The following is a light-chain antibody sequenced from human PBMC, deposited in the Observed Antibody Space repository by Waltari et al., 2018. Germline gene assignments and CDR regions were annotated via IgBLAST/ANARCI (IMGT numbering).Light chain of an antibody. V-gene: IGLV3-19*01. J-gene: IGLJ2*01. CDR3: SSRDSSASHVL. CDR2: GKN. Sequence: SSELTQDPAVSVALGQTVRITCQGASLRASYASWSQQKSGQAPILDLFGKNKRPSGIPDRISGYNSETTTSLTITGAQAEDEADYYCSSRDSSASHVLFAGGTKLTVL. CDR1: SLRASY.